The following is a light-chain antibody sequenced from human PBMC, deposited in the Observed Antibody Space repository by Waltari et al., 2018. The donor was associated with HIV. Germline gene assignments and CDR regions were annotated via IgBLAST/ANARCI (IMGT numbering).Light chain of an antibody. CDR3: CTFSGRSSTWV. V-gene: IGLV2-23*02. Sequence: QSALTQPASVSGSPGQSITVSCTGDVETYDLVSWYQVHPGRAPTLIIHDVTKRPSGVSSRFSASKSGNTASLTISGLEAEDESLYYCCTFSGRSSTWVFGGGTQVTVL. CDR2: DVT. CDR1: DVETYDL. J-gene: IGLJ3*02.